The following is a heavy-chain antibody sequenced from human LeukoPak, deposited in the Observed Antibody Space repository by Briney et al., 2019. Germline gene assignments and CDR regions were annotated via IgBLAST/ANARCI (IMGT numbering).Heavy chain of an antibody. J-gene: IGHJ6*02. D-gene: IGHD3-9*01. CDR3: AREGISYYDILTGYHYGMYV. CDR2: IYYSGSS. CDR1: GGSISSYY. V-gene: IGHV4-59*01. Sequence: SETLSLTCTVSGGSISSYYWSWIRQPPGEGLEWFGYIYYSGSSNYNPTLKTRVTIPVDTSKNQFSLKLSPVTGADTAVYYCAREGISYYDILTGYHYGMYVWGQGTTVTVSS.